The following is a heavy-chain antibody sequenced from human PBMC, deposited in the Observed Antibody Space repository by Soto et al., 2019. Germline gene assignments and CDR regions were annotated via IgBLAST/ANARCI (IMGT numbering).Heavy chain of an antibody. CDR2: INPNSGGT. D-gene: IGHD2-15*01. CDR3: AREDCSGGSCYSFYYGMDV. V-gene: IGHV1-2*04. Sequence: QVQLVQSGAEVKKPGASVKVSCKASGYTFTGYYMHWVRQAPGQGLEWMGWINPNSGGTNYAQKFQGWVTMTRDTSISTAYMVLSRLRSDDTAVYYCAREDCSGGSCYSFYYGMDVWGQGTTVTVSS. CDR1: GYTFTGYY. J-gene: IGHJ6*02.